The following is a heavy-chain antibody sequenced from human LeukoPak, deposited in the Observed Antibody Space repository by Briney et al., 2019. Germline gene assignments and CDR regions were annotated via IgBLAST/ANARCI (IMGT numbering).Heavy chain of an antibody. CDR3: AKDSVEDDSSGYSLDY. Sequence: GGSLRLSCAASGFTFSSYEMNWVRQAPGKGLEWVSYISSSGSTIYYADSVKGRFTISRDNSKNTLYLQMNSLRAEDTAVYYCAKDSVEDDSSGYSLDYWGQGTLVTVSS. CDR2: ISSSGSTI. D-gene: IGHD3-22*01. CDR1: GFTFSSYE. J-gene: IGHJ4*02. V-gene: IGHV3-48*03.